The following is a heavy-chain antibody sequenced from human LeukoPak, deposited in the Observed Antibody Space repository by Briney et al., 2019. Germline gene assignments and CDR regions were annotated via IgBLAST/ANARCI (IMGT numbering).Heavy chain of an antibody. J-gene: IGHJ3*02. CDR1: GYSFSTYW. Sequence: GESLKISCKRSGYSFSTYWFGWVRQMPAKGLEWMGIIYPGDSDTRYSPSFQGQVTISADRSITTAYLQWSSLKASDTAMYYCASLNNSLDTFDIWGQGTMVTVSS. CDR3: ASLNNSLDTFDI. V-gene: IGHV5-51*01. D-gene: IGHD2/OR15-2a*01. CDR2: IYPGDSDT.